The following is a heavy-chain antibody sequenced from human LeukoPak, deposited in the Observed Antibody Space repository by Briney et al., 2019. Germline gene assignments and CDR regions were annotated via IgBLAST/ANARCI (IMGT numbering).Heavy chain of an antibody. D-gene: IGHD3-22*01. Sequence: GGSLRLSCGASGFPFSTYWMHWVRQAPGKGLVWVSRTSTDGSATNYADSVKGRFTISRDNARNTLYLQMNSLRAEDTAVYYCAKEGTMIVVGDFDYWGQGTLVTVSS. V-gene: IGHV3-74*01. CDR3: AKEGTMIVVGDFDY. J-gene: IGHJ4*02. CDR2: TSTDGSAT. CDR1: GFPFSTYW.